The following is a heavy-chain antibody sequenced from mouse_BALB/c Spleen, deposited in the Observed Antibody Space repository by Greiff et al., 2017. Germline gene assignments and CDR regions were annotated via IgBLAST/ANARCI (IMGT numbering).Heavy chain of an antibody. Sequence: EVKVVESGGGLVKPGGSLKLSCAASGFTFSDYYMYWVRQTPEKRLEWVATISDGGSYTYYPDSVKGRFTISRDNAKNNLYLQMSSLKSEDTAMYYCARDVPYGNYTYFDVWGAGTTVTVSS. J-gene: IGHJ1*01. CDR2: ISDGGSYT. D-gene: IGHD2-1*01. CDR1: GFTFSDYY. CDR3: ARDVPYGNYTYFDV. V-gene: IGHV5-4*02.